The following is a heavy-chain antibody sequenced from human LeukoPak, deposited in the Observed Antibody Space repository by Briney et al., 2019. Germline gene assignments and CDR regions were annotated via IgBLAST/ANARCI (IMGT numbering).Heavy chain of an antibody. CDR1: GYTFTTYW. CDR2: INPNDGST. V-gene: IGHV1-46*01. J-gene: IGHJ4*02. D-gene: IGHD6-13*01. CDR3: VRAPRDSSTMLDY. Sequence: ASVKVSCKASGYTFTTYWIQWVRQAPGQGLEWVALINPNDGSTTYAHKFQGRVTMTRDTSTSKVYMDLSRLTSEDTAVYYCVRAPRDSSTMLDYWGQGTLVTVSS.